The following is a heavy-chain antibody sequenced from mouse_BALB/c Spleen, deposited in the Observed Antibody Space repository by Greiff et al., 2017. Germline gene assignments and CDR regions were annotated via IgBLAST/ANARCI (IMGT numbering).Heavy chain of an antibody. CDR1: GFSLTSYG. D-gene: IGHD2-1*01. J-gene: IGHJ3*01. CDR3: AHIYYGNYEGFAY. V-gene: IGHV2-9*02. Sequence: VMLVESGPGLVAPSQSLSITCTVSGFSLTSYGVHWVRQPPGKGLEWLGVIWAGGSTNYNSALMSRLSISKDNSKSQVFLKMNSLQTDDTAMYYCAHIYYGNYEGFAYWGQGTLVTVSA. CDR2: IWAGGST.